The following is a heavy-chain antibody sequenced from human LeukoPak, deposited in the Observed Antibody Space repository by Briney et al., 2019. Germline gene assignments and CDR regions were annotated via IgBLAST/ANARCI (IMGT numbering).Heavy chain of an antibody. D-gene: IGHD2-21*01. CDR3: GSQNCGDPSCSVAWFDP. J-gene: IGHJ5*02. CDR1: GDSMSGKY. CDR2: IYPSGTT. V-gene: IGHV4-4*07. Sequence: SETLSLTCTVSGDSMSGKYWNWIRQPAGKGLEWIGRIYPSGTTNYNPSLESRVTMSIDTSKNQFSLRLTSVTTADAAVYYCGSQNCGDPSCSVAWFDPRGQGALVIVSS.